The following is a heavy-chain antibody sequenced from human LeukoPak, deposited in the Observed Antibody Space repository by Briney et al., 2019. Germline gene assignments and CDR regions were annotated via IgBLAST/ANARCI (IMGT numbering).Heavy chain of an antibody. CDR3: ARGRGNLPLFDY. CDR2: IYYSGST. Sequence: SETLSLTCTVSGGSISSYYWSWIRQPPGKGLEWIGYIYYSGSTNYNPSLKSRVTISVDTSKNQFSLKLSSVTAADTAVYYCARGRGNLPLFDYWGQGTLVNVSS. V-gene: IGHV4-59*01. CDR1: GGSISSYY. D-gene: IGHD3-10*01. J-gene: IGHJ4*02.